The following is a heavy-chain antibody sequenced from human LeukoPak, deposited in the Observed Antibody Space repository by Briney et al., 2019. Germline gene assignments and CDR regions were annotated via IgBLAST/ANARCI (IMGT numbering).Heavy chain of an antibody. Sequence: PGGSLRLSCAASGFTFSSYWMSWVRQAPGKRLEWGANIKQDGSEKYYVDSVKGRFTISRDNAKNSLYLQMNSLRAEDTAVYYCARFITMVRGVIITAYYYYMDVWGKGTTVTVSS. V-gene: IGHV3-7*01. J-gene: IGHJ6*03. CDR2: IKQDGSEK. CDR1: GFTFSSYW. CDR3: ARFITMVRGVIITAYYYYMDV. D-gene: IGHD3-10*01.